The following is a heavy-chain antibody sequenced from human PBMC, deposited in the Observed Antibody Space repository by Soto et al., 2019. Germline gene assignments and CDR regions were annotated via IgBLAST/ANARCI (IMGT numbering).Heavy chain of an antibody. V-gene: IGHV4-59*01. Sequence: QVQLQESGPGLVKPSETLSLTCTVSGGSISSYYWSWIRQPPGKGLEWIGYIYYSGSTNYNPSLTRRVTTSVDTSKNQFSLKLSSLTAADTAVYYCARGDPVLWFGERVYYGMDVWGQGTTVTVSS. CDR2: IYYSGST. J-gene: IGHJ6*02. CDR3: ARGDPVLWFGERVYYGMDV. CDR1: GGSISSYY. D-gene: IGHD3-10*01.